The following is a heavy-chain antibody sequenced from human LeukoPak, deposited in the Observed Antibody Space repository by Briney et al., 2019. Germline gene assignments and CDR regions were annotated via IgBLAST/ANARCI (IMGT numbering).Heavy chain of an antibody. J-gene: IGHJ4*02. V-gene: IGHV3-74*01. CDR1: GFTFSSHW. CDR2: IRTDGSRP. D-gene: IGHD2-15*01. Sequence: PGGSLRLSCAASGFTFSSHWMHWVRQAPGKGLVWVSGIRTDGSRPRYADSVNGRFTISRDNAKNTLYLQMNSLRAEDTAVYFCVRDGQGSTPLDYWGQGTLVTVSS. CDR3: VRDGQGSTPLDY.